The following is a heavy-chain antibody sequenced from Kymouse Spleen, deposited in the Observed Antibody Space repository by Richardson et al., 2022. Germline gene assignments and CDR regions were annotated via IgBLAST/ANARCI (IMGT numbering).Heavy chain of an antibody. CDR2: IWYDGSNK. Sequence: QVQLVESGGGVVQPGRSLRLSCAASGFTFSSYGMHWVRQAPGKGLEWVAVIWYDGSNKYYADSVKGRFTISRDNSKNTLYLQMNSLRAEDTAVYYCARDPNYGDYDNYYYYGMDVWGQGTTVTVSS. D-gene: IGHD4-17*01. J-gene: IGHJ6*02. CDR1: GFTFSSYG. CDR3: ARDPNYGDYDNYYYYGMDV. V-gene: IGHV3-33*01.